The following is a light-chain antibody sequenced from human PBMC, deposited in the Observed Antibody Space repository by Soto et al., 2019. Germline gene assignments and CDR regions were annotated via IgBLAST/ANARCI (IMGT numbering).Light chain of an antibody. CDR3: HQRQSWPRT. J-gene: IGKJ1*01. CDR2: YTS. CDR1: QYLGTR. Sequence: EIVLTETPATLSSSPGETATLSCRASQYLGTRLAWYQHKPGQTPRLLIYYTSNRATGIPARFSGSGSGTDFTLTINSLAPEDFAIYYCHQRQSWPRTVGQGTKVDIK. V-gene: IGKV3-11*01.